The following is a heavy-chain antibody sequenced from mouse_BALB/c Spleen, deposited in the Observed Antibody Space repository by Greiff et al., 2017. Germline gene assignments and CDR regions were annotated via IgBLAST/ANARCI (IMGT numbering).Heavy chain of an antibody. V-gene: IGHV3-2*02. Sequence: EVKLVESGPGLVKPSQSLSLTCTVTGYSITSDYAWNWIRQFPGNKLEWMGYISYSGSTSYNPSLKSRISITRDTSKNQFFLQLNSVTTEDTATYYCARYDRYDVGPFAYWGQGTLVTVSA. J-gene: IGHJ3*01. CDR3: ARYDRYDVGPFAY. D-gene: IGHD2-14*01. CDR1: GYSITSDYA. CDR2: ISYSGST.